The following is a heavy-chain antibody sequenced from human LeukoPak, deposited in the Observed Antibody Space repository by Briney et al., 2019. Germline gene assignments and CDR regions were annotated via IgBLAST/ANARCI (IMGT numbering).Heavy chain of an antibody. CDR1: GGSMSSSSYY. CDR2: IYYSGST. Sequence: PSETLSLTCTVSGGSMSSSSYYWGWIRQPPGKGLEWIGSIYYSGSTYYNPSLKSRVTISVDTSKNQFSPKLSSVTAADTAVYYCARESGSHGYWGQGTLVTVSS. D-gene: IGHD5-12*01. CDR3: ARESGSHGY. V-gene: IGHV4-39*07. J-gene: IGHJ4*02.